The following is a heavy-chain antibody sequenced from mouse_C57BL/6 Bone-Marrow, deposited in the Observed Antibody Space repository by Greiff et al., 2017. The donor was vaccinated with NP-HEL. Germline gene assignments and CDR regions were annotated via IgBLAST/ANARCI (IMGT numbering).Heavy chain of an antibody. V-gene: IGHV3-6*01. Sequence: EVKLQESGPGLVKPSQSLSLTCSVTGYSITSGYYWNWIRQFPGNKLEWMGYISYDGSNNYNPSLKNRISITRDTSKNQFFLKLNSVTTEDTATYYCARTITTVVAIDYWGQGTTLTVSS. D-gene: IGHD1-1*01. CDR3: ARTITTVVAIDY. CDR2: ISYDGSN. CDR1: GYSITSGYY. J-gene: IGHJ2*01.